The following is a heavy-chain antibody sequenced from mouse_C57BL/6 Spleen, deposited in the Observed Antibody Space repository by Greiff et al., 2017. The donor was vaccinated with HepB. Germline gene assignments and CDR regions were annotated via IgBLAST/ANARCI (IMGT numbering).Heavy chain of an antibody. D-gene: IGHD2-10*01. CDR2: ISYDGSN. CDR1: GYSITSGYY. CDR3: ARAYYGNFAY. J-gene: IGHJ3*01. V-gene: IGHV3-6*01. Sequence: EVQLVESGPGLVKPSQSLSLTCSVTGYSITSGYYWNWIRQFPGNKLEWMGYISYDGSNNYNPSLKNRISITRDTSKNQFFLKLNSVTTEDTATYYCARAYYGNFAYWGQGTLVTVSA.